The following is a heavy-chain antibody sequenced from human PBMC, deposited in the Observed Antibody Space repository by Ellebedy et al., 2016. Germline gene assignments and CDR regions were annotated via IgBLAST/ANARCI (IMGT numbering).Heavy chain of an antibody. V-gene: IGHV3-13*01. J-gene: IGHJ5*02. CDR2: IGTGSDT. CDR3: ARGVGSGWFDP. CDR1: GFTFSNYW. D-gene: IGHD2-15*01. Sequence: GGSLRLSCVTSGFTFSNYWMTWVRQPTGKGLEWVSAIGTGSDTYYAGSVKGRFTISRDNSKNTLYLQMNSLRAEDTAVYYCARGVGSGWFDPWGQGTLVTVSS.